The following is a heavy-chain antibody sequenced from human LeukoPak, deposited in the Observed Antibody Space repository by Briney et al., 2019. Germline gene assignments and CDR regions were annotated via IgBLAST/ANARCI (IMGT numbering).Heavy chain of an antibody. D-gene: IGHD1-26*01. CDR1: GFTFSRYW. CDR3: ARVWDSGWGGTYFDN. Sequence: GGSLRLSCAASGFTFSRYWMTWVRQAPGKGLEWVANIKQDGSEKFYADSLKGRLIISRDNAKSSLYLQVNSLTVEDTAVYYCARVWDSGWGGTYFDNWGQGTLVTVSS. V-gene: IGHV3-7*01. J-gene: IGHJ4*02. CDR2: IKQDGSEK.